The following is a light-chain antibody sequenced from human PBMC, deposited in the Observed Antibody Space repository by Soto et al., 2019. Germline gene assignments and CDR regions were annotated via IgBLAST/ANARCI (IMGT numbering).Light chain of an antibody. Sequence: DIVVTQSPLSLPVTPGEPASISCRSSQSLLHSNGYNYLDWYLQKPGQSPQLLIYLGSNRASGVPDRFGGSGSGTDFTLKISRVEAEDVGVYYCMQAVQTPRTFGQGTRLEIK. J-gene: IGKJ5*01. CDR3: MQAVQTPRT. CDR2: LGS. V-gene: IGKV2-28*01. CDR1: QSLLHSNGYNY.